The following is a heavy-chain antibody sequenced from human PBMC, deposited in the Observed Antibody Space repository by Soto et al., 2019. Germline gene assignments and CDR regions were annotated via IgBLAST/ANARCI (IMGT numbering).Heavy chain of an antibody. J-gene: IGHJ6*02. Sequence: GASVKVSCKASGFTFTSSAVQWVRQARGQRLEWIGWIVVGSGNTNYAQKFQERVTITRDMSTSTAYMELSSLRSEDTAVYYCARVAGVCIGTSCELYGMDVWGQGTTVTVSS. V-gene: IGHV1-58*01. CDR1: GFTFTSSA. D-gene: IGHD2-2*01. CDR2: IVVGSGNT. CDR3: ARVAGVCIGTSCELYGMDV.